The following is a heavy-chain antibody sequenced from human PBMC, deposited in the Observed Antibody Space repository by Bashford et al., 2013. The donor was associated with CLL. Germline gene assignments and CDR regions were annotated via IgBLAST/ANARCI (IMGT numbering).Heavy chain of an antibody. D-gene: IGHD2-2*01. CDR2: IIPIFGTA. CDR3: ARVIPDDIVVVPAAIYYYGYGR. V-gene: IGHV1-69*13. CDR1: GGTFSSYA. Sequence: SVKGSPARASGGTFSSYAISWVRQAPGQGLEWMGGIIPIFGTANYAQKFQGRVTITADESTSTAYMELSSLRSEDTAVYYCARVIPDDIVVVPAAIYYYGYGRLGAKGPRSRSPQ. J-gene: IGHJ6*01.